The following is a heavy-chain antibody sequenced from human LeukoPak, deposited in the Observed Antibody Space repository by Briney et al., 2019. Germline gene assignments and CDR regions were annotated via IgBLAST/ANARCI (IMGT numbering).Heavy chain of an antibody. V-gene: IGHV3-21*01. D-gene: IGHD2-15*01. CDR1: GFTFSGYS. CDR2: ISSSSSYI. CDR3: ARDKVVAAKASDY. Sequence: PGGSLRLSCAASGFTFSGYSMNWVRQAPGKGLEWVSSISSSSSYIYYADSVKGRFTISRDNAKNPLYLQMNSLRAEDTAVYYCARDKVVAAKASDYWGQGTLVTVSS. J-gene: IGHJ4*02.